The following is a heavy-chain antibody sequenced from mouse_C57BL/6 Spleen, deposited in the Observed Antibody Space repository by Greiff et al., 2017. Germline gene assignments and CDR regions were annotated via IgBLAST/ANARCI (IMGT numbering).Heavy chain of an antibody. J-gene: IGHJ2*01. D-gene: IGHD2-1*01. CDR1: GFSLTSYG. V-gene: IGHV2-2*01. CDR2: IWSGGST. Sequence: VQRVESGPGLVQPSQSLSITCTVSGFSLTSYGVLWVRQSPGKGLEWLGVIWSGGSTDYNAAFISRLSISTDNSKSQVFFKMNSLQADGTAIYYCARAWELRGGYFDDWGEGTTLTVSS. CDR3: ARAWELRGGYFDD.